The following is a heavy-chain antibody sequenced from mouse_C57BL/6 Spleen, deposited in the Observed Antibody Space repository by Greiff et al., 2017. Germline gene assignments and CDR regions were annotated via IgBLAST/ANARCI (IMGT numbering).Heavy chain of an antibody. CDR1: GYTFTSYG. D-gene: IGHD1-1*01. J-gene: IGHJ2*01. CDR3: ASLYYGSSYPFFDY. Sequence: VQLQQSGAELARPGASVKLSCKASGYTFTSYGISWVKQRTGQGLEWIGEIYPRSGNTYYNEKFKGKATLTADKSSSTAYMELRSLTSEDSAVYFCASLYYGSSYPFFDYWGQGTTLTVSA. CDR2: IYPRSGNT. V-gene: IGHV1-81*01.